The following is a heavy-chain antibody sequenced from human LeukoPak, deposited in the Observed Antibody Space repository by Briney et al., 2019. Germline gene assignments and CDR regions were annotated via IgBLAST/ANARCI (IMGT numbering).Heavy chain of an antibody. J-gene: IGHJ4*02. CDR3: ARIHRYCSGGACYVLDN. CDR1: GGSVSGYY. CDR2: GGST. D-gene: IGHD2-15*01. Sequence: SETLSLTCVVSGGSVSGYYWGWIRQPPGRGLEWIGYGGSTNYNPSFKSLITISVDTSRNQFSLQLSSLTAADTAVYYCARIHRYCSGGACYVLDNWGQETLVAVSS. V-gene: IGHV4-59*02.